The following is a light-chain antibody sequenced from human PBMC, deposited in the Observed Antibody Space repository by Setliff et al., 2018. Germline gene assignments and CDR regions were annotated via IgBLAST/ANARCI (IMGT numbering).Light chain of an antibody. J-gene: IGLJ1*01. CDR2: EVT. V-gene: IGLV2-14*01. Sequence: QSALTQPASVSGSPGQSITISCSGTIGDVGAYDFVSWYQHHPGKAPKLVIYEVTNRPLGISNRFSGSKSGNSASLIISGLQAEDEADYYCSAYTSSSTEVFGTGTKVTVL. CDR3: SAYTSSSTEV. CDR1: IGDVGAYDF.